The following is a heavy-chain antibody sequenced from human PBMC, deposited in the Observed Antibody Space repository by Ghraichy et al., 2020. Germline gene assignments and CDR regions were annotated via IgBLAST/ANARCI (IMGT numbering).Heavy chain of an antibody. CDR2: ISSSSVTK. V-gene: IGHV3-48*01. CDR1: GFTFSSCS. Sequence: GGSLRLSCAIGGFTFSSCSMNWVRQAPGKGLEWVSYISSSSVTKYYADSVNGRFTISRDNAKSLLFLQMNSLTAEDTAIYYCAGSIGDVNARYLDYWGQGTLVTVPS. CDR3: AGSIGDVNARYLDY. J-gene: IGHJ4*02. D-gene: IGHD3-3*01.